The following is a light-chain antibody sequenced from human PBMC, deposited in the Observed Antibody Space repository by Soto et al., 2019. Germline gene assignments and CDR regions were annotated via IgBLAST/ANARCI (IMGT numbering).Light chain of an antibody. V-gene: IGLV2-14*01. CDR3: SSYRTGGTSPVI. CDR1: SNDVGGHNY. CDR2: EVT. Sequence: QSVLTQPASVSGSPGQSITISCTGTSNDVGGHNYVSWFQQHPGKVPKLMIYEVTNRPSGVSNRFSGSKSGYTASLTISGLQAEDEADYSCSSYRTGGTSPVIFGGGTKLTVL. J-gene: IGLJ2*01.